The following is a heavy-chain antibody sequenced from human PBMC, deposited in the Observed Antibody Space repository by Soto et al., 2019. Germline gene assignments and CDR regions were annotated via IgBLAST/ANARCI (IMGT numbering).Heavy chain of an antibody. Sequence: QVQLQESGPGLVKPSQTLSLTCTVSGGSISSGGYYWSWIRQHPGKGLEWIGYIYYSGSTYYNPSLKSRVTISVDTSKNQFSLKLSSVTAADTAVYYCARGGRIAARPRAFDIWGQGTMVTVSS. V-gene: IGHV4-31*03. J-gene: IGHJ3*02. CDR2: IYYSGST. D-gene: IGHD6-6*01. CDR3: ARGGRIAARPRAFDI. CDR1: GGSISSGGYY.